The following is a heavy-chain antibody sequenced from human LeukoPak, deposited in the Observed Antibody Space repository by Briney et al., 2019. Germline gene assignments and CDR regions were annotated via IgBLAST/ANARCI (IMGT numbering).Heavy chain of an antibody. J-gene: IGHJ4*02. Sequence: SETLSLTCTVSGGSISSYYWSWIRQPAGKGLEWIGGIYTSGSTNYNPSLKSRVTMSVDTSKNQFSLKLSSVTAADTAVYYCARGRGYGSGSYPDYFDYWGQGTLVTVS. V-gene: IGHV4-4*07. D-gene: IGHD3-10*01. CDR2: IYTSGST. CDR3: ARGRGYGSGSYPDYFDY. CDR1: GGSISSYY.